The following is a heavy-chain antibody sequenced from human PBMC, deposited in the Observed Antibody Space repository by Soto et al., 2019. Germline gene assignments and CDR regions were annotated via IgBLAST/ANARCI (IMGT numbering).Heavy chain of an antibody. CDR3: ARRKRDDFWIGYYDYYDSGMDV. V-gene: IGHV4-30-4*01. Sequence: PTETLSLTCTVSGASISTGDYYWAWIRQPPGKGLEWIGSIYYSGSTYYNPSLKSRVTISVDTSNNQFSLKLSSVTAADTAVYYRARRKRDDFWIGYYDYYDSGMDVWGQVTTVTVSS. D-gene: IGHD3-3*01. CDR1: GASISTGDYY. J-gene: IGHJ6*02. CDR2: IYYSGST.